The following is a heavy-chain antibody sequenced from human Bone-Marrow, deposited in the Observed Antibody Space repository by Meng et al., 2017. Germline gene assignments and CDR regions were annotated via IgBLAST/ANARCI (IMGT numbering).Heavy chain of an antibody. J-gene: IGHJ4*01. Sequence: QVRLQESGPGLVTPSQTLSLTCTVSGGSISSGGYYWSWIRQHPGKGLEWIGYIYYSGSTYYNPSLKSLVTISVDTSKNQFSLKLSSVTAADTAVYYCARVGYSGSRVTSYYFDYWGQGTLVTVSS. CDR3: ARVGYSGSRVTSYYFDY. V-gene: IGHV4-31*01. D-gene: IGHD1-26*01. CDR2: IYYSGST. CDR1: GGSISSGGYY.